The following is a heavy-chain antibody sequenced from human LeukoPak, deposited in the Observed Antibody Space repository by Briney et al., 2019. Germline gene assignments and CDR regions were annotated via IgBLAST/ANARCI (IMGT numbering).Heavy chain of an antibody. CDR2: IYYSGST. CDR1: GGSMSSYY. CDR3: ARGRYGWLPFDY. Sequence: SETLSLTCTVSGGSMSSYYWSWIRQPPGKGLEWIGYIYYSGSTNYNPSLKSRVTISVDTSNNHFTLKLSSVTAADTAVYYCARGRYGWLPFDYWGQGTLVTVPS. D-gene: IGHD3-16*01. J-gene: IGHJ4*02. V-gene: IGHV4-59*01.